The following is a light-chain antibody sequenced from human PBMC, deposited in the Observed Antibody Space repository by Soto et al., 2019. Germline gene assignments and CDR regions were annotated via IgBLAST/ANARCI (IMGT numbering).Light chain of an antibody. V-gene: IGLV1-44*01. J-gene: IGLJ7*01. CDR1: SSNIGSTS. Sequence: QSVLTQPPSVSGTPGQRLTISCSGSSSNIGSTSVTWFQQLPGTAPKLLIHTNINRPSGVPDRFSGSRSGTSASLAISELQSEDEADYYCAAWDDSLNGFVFGTGTQLTVL. CDR3: AAWDDSLNGFV. CDR2: TNI.